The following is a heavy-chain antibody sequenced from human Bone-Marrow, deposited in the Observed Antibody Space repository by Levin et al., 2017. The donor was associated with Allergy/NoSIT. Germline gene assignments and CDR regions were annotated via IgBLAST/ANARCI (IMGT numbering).Heavy chain of an antibody. Sequence: ASVKVSCKASGYTFTSYYIYWVRQAPGQGLEWMGIIKPDGAGSSYEQKFQGRVTMTSDTSASTAYMELSSLRSEDTAVYYCAREAGSTSIGYSYMDVWGKGTTVTVSS. CDR1: GYTFTSYY. CDR3: AREAGSTSIGYSYMDV. D-gene: IGHD2-2*01. V-gene: IGHV1-46*01. CDR2: IKPDGAGS. J-gene: IGHJ6*03.